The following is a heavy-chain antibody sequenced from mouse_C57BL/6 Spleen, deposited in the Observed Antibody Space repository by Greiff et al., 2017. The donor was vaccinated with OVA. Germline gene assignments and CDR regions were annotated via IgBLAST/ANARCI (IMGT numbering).Heavy chain of an antibody. CDR3: ARYPLDYPNFDY. D-gene: IGHD5-5*01. V-gene: IGHV1-22*01. Sequence: VQLKQSGPELVKPGASVKMSCKASGYTFTDYNMHWVKQSHGKSLEWIGYINPNNGGTSYNQKFKGKATLTVNKSSSTAYMELRSLTSEDSAVYYCARYPLDYPNFDYWGQGTTLTVSS. J-gene: IGHJ2*01. CDR2: INPNNGGT. CDR1: GYTFTDYN.